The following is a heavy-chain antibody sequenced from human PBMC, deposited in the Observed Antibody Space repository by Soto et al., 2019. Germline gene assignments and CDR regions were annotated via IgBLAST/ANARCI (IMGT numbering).Heavy chain of an antibody. J-gene: IGHJ5*02. D-gene: IGHD2-15*01. CDR3: AREYCSGGSCYSGWFDP. CDR2: IIPIFGTA. Sequence: QVQLVQSGAEVKKPGSSVKVSCKASGGTFSSYAISWVRQAPGQGLEWMGGIIPIFGTANYAQKFQGRVTITADESTSTAYMELSSLRSEDTAVYYCAREYCSGGSCYSGWFDPWSQGTLVTVSS. V-gene: IGHV1-69*12. CDR1: GGTFSSYA.